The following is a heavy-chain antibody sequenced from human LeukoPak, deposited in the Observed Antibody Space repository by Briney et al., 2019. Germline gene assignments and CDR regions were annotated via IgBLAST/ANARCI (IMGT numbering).Heavy chain of an antibody. V-gene: IGHV4-34*01. CDR2: INPSGST. D-gene: IGHD5-18*01. CDR3: VRVGYSYVINDWSRTGLGAYPTKYYYHMDV. CDR1: GGSFSDYY. Sequence: SETLSLTCAVYGGSFSDYYWGWIRQPPGKGLEWIGEINPSGSTNYSPSLKSRVTISVDTSKNQLSLKLSSVAAADTAVYFRVRVGYSYVINDWSRTGLGAYPTKYYYHMDVWDKGTTVTVSS. J-gene: IGHJ6*03.